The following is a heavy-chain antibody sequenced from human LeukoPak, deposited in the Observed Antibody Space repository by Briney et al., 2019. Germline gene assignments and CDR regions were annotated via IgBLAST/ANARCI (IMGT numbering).Heavy chain of an antibody. J-gene: IGHJ4*02. CDR3: ASGRIAVDGKYYSDY. CDR2: INPNSGGT. Sequence: ASVKVSCKASEYTFTAFYMHWVRQAPGQGLEWMGWINPNSGGTNYAQKFQGRVTMTRDTSISTAYMELSRLRSDDTAVYYCASGRIAVDGKYYSDYWGQGTLVTVSS. CDR1: EYTFTAFY. D-gene: IGHD6-19*01. V-gene: IGHV1-2*02.